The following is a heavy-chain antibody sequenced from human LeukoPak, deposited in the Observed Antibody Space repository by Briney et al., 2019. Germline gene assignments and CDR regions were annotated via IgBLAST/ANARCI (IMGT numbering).Heavy chain of an antibody. V-gene: IGHV4-39*07. Sequence: KPSETLSLTCTVSGGSISSSSYYWGWIRQPPGKGLEWIGSIYYSGSTYYNPSLKSRVTISVDTSKNQFSLKLSSVTAADTAVYYCARDSTYNFDYWGQGTLVTVSS. J-gene: IGHJ4*02. CDR2: IYYSGST. CDR3: ARDSTYNFDY. CDR1: GGSISSSSYY. D-gene: IGHD2/OR15-2a*01.